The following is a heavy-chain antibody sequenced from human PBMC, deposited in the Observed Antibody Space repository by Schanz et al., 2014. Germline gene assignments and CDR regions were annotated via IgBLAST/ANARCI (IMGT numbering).Heavy chain of an antibody. D-gene: IGHD3-3*01. V-gene: IGHV4-59*08. CDR2: IHQSGGT. Sequence: QVPLQESGPGLVKPSETLSLTCSVSGGDIGNYYWSWIRQPPGKGLEWIGYIHQSGGTIYNPFLKSRVTILVDTSKNHFSLRLPSLTAADTAVYYCAKFLYDDPSWGQGTLVTVSS. J-gene: IGHJ5*02. CDR3: AKFLYDDPS. CDR1: GGDIGNYY.